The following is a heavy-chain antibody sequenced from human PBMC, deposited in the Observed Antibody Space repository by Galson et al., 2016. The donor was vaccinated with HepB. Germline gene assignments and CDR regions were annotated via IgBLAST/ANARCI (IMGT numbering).Heavy chain of an antibody. CDR3: ARDRGPYASGRQGFDP. CDR1: GYTFSTYA. D-gene: IGHD3-10*01. Sequence: SVKVSCKASGYTFSTYAMHWVRQAPGQRLEWMGWINAANGNMKYSPKFRGRVSIISDTSASTAYMEISSLTSEDTAVYLCARDRGPYASGRQGFDPWGQGTLVIVSS. J-gene: IGHJ5*02. CDR2: INAANGNM. V-gene: IGHV1-3*01.